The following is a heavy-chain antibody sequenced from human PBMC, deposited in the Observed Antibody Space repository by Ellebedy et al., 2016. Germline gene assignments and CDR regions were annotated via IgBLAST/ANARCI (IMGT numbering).Heavy chain of an antibody. CDR1: GFTLSDYS. J-gene: IGHJ5*02. V-gene: IGHV3-21*01. Sequence: GESLNISXAASGFTLSDYSMNWVRQAPGKGLEWVSSITSSSSYIFYADSVKGRFTISRDNAKNSVYLQMNSLRGEDTALYYCARGVGGTSLNWFDAWGQGTLVTVSS. CDR3: ARGVGGTSLNWFDA. D-gene: IGHD3-16*01. CDR2: ITSSSSYI.